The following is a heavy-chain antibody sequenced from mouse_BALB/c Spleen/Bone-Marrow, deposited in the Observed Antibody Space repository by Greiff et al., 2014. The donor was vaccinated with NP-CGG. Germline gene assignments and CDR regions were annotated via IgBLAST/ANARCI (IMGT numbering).Heavy chain of an antibody. J-gene: IGHJ1*01. CDR3: ARSTTATYFDV. V-gene: IGHV1S130*01. Sequence: QVQLQQSGSVLVRPGASVKLSCKASGYTFTSSWMHWAKQRPEKGLEWIGEFHPNSGNTNYNEKFKGKATLTVDTSSSTAYVDLSSLTSEDSAVYYCARSTTATYFDVWDAGTTVTVSS. CDR2: FHPNSGNT. D-gene: IGHD1-2*01. CDR1: GYTFTSSW.